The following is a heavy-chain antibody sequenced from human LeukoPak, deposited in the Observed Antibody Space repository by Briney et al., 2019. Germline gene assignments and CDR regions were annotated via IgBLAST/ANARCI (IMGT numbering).Heavy chain of an antibody. V-gene: IGHV1-3*01. CDR1: GYTFPSYA. CDR3: AREIDYYESSDATDY. D-gene: IGHD3-22*01. J-gene: IGHJ4*01. Sequence: ASVKVSCKASGYTFPSYALHWVRQPPGQGLEWMGWINACNGNTNNSQKFQGRVTITRDTSASTAYIELSSLRSEDTAVYYCAREIDYYESSDATDYWGDGTLVTVSS. CDR2: INACNGNT.